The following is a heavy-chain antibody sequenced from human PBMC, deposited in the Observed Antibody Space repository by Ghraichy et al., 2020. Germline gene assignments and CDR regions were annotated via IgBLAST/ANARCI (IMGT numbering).Heavy chain of an antibody. J-gene: IGHJ6*02. Sequence: GWINPNSGGTNYAQNFQGWVTMTRDTSIGTAYMELSRLRSDDTAVYYCARGGYSSGWYDSGYYGMDVWGQGTTVTVSS. CDR2: INPNSGGT. V-gene: IGHV1-2*04. D-gene: IGHD6-19*01. CDR3: ARGGYSSGWYDSGYYGMDV.